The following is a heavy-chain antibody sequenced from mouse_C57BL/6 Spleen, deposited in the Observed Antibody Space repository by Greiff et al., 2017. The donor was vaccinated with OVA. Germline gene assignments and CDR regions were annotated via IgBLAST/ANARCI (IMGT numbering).Heavy chain of an antibody. CDR1: GFTFSDYG. CDR3: ARPSNYGGYFDV. D-gene: IGHD2-5*01. Sequence: EVQLQESGGGLVKPGGSLKLSCAASGFTFSDYGMHWVRQAPEKGLEWVAYISSGSSTIYYADTVKGRFTISRDNAKNTLFLQMTSLRSEDTAMYYCARPSNYGGYFDVWGTGTTVTVSS. J-gene: IGHJ1*03. CDR2: ISSGSSTI. V-gene: IGHV5-17*01.